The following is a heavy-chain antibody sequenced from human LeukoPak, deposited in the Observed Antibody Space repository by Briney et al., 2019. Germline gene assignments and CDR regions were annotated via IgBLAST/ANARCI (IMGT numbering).Heavy chain of an antibody. CDR3: ARDLESRRSYYDSSVGLMFDP. V-gene: IGHV1-2*02. D-gene: IGHD3-22*01. Sequence: GASGKVSCKASGYTFTGYYMHWVRQAPGQGLEWMGWINPNSGGTNYAQKFQGRVTMTRDTSISTAYMELSRLRSDDTAVYYCARDLESRRSYYDSSVGLMFDPWGQGTLVTVSS. CDR2: INPNSGGT. J-gene: IGHJ5*02. CDR1: GYTFTGYY.